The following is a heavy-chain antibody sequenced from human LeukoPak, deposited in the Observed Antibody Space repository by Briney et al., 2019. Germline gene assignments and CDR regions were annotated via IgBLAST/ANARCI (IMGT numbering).Heavy chain of an antibody. CDR3: ARSYYYDGSGYYWYFDL. J-gene: IGHJ2*01. D-gene: IGHD3-22*01. CDR1: GGSISSSYF. CDR2: VYYSGST. V-gene: IGHV4-59*01. Sequence: SEALSLTCNVSGGSISSSYFWNWIRPAPGKGLEWIGRVYYSGSTNYNPSLQSRVTISVDTSKKQFSLTLSSVTAADTAVYYCARSYYYDGSGYYWYFDLWGRGTLVTVSS.